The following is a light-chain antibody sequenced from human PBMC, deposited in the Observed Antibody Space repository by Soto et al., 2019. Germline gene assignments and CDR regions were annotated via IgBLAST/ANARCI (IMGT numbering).Light chain of an antibody. J-gene: IGKJ5*01. Sequence: DIQMTQSPSTLSASVGDRDIITCRASQSILTWLAWYQQKPVKTPRRLTYDASNLQSGVPSRFSVSVSGTEFTLTISCVQPGGFASYYCQQYKNYSPITFAQGTRREI. CDR1: QSILTW. CDR2: DAS. CDR3: QQYKNYSPIT. V-gene: IGKV1-5*01.